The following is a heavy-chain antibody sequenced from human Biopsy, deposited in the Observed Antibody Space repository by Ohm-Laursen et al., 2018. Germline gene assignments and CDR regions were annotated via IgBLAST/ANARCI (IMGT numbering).Heavy chain of an antibody. CDR1: GFTFSSFA. CDR3: AKINPSSIYYYYGMDV. CDR2: ISDSGGST. J-gene: IGHJ6*02. V-gene: IGHV3-23*01. Sequence: SLRLSCAASGFTFSSFAMSWVRQAPGKGLVWASGISDSGGSTNYADSVKGRFTISRDNSKNTLYLQLNSLRAEDTALYYCAKINPSSIYYYYGMDVWGQGTTVTVSS.